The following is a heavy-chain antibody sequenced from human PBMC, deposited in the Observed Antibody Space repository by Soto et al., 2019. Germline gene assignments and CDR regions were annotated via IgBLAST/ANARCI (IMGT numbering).Heavy chain of an antibody. V-gene: IGHV1-3*01. CDR2: INAGKGNT. J-gene: IGHJ6*02. CDR1: GYTFTTYS. CDR3: ARARGYCATGVCYTNYYYGMDV. D-gene: IGHD2-8*01. Sequence: ASVKVSCKASGYTFTTYSMHWVHQAPGQRLEWMGWINAGKGNTKSSQRFQGRITFTRDTPASTAYMELSSLTSEDTAVYYCARARGYCATGVCYTNYYYGMDVWGQGTTVTVSS.